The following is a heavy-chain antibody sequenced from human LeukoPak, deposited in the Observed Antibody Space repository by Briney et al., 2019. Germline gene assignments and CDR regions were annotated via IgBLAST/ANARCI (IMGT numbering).Heavy chain of an antibody. V-gene: IGHV3-7*01. CDR2: IEDDGSRK. D-gene: IGHD6-6*01. CDR1: GFTFSSYW. J-gene: IGHJ6*03. CDR3: ARDRVAARQWGYYYYMDV. Sequence: GGSLRLSCAASGFTFSSYWMTWVRQAPGKGLEWVASIEDDGSRKNYGDSVKGRFTISRDNAENSLYLQMNILRVEDTAVYYCARDRVAARQWGYYYYMDVWGKGTTVTVSS.